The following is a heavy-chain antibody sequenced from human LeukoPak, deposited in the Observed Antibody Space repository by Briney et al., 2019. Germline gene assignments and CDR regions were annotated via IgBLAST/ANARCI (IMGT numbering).Heavy chain of an antibody. CDR2: IIPIFGTA. CDR3: ASMITFGGVIVIGYFDY. Sequence: ASVKVSCKASVGTFSSYAISWVRHAPGQGLEWMGGIIPIFGTANYAQKFQGRVTITADKSTSTAYMELSSLRSEDTAVYYCASMITFGGVIVIGYFDYWGQGTLVTVSS. CDR1: VGTFSSYA. V-gene: IGHV1-69*06. J-gene: IGHJ4*02. D-gene: IGHD3-16*02.